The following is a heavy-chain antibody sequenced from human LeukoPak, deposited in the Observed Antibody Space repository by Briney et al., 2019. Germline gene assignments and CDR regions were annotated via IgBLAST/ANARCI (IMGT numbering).Heavy chain of an antibody. V-gene: IGHV4-34*01. J-gene: IGHJ4*02. Sequence: PSETLSLTCAVYGGSFSGYYWSWIRQPPGKGLEWIGEINHSGSTNYNPSLKSRVTISVDTSKNQFSLKLSSVTAADTAVYYCARGLSLVGATNDYWSQGTLVTVSS. CDR2: INHSGST. CDR1: GGSFSGYY. CDR3: ARGLSLVGATNDY. D-gene: IGHD1-26*01.